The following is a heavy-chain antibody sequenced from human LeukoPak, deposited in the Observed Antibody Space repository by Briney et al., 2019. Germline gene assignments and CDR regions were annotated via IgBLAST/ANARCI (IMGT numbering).Heavy chain of an antibody. CDR2: IDHSGST. Sequence: KPSETLSLTCAVYGGSFSGFYWSWIRQPPGKGLEWIGEIDHSGSTNYNPSLKSRVFISVDMSKSQFSLRLTSVTAADTAVYYCARKNDFDIWGQGTLVTVSS. J-gene: IGHJ3*02. CDR3: ARKNDFDI. D-gene: IGHD2/OR15-2a*01. V-gene: IGHV4-34*01. CDR1: GGSFSGFY.